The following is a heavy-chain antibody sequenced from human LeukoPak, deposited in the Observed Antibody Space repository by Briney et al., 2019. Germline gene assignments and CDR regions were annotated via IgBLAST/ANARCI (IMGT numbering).Heavy chain of an antibody. V-gene: IGHV3-7*01. CDR1: GFTFSSYW. D-gene: IGHD6-13*01. J-gene: IGHJ6*03. CDR2: IKQDGSEK. Sequence: GGSLRLSCAASGFTFSSYWMSWVRQAPGKGLEWVANIKQDGSEKYYVDSVKGRFTISRDNAKNSLYLQMNSLRAEDTAVYYCARLSPPPGAGSDFYYMDGWGKGTMVTVSS. CDR3: ARLSPPPGAGSDFYYMDG.